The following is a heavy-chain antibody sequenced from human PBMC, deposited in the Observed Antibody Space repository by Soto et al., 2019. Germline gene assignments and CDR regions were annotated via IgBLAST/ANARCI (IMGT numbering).Heavy chain of an antibody. V-gene: IGHV4-34*01. D-gene: IGHD3-10*01. CDR3: ANDSQARWDGSGSFNSSVS. J-gene: IGHJ5*02. Sequence: SETLSLTCAVYGGSFRGYYWSWIRQPPGKGLEWIGEINHSGSTNYNPTFGSRVSISVDTSKNQMSLQLSSVSAADTAVYYSANDSQARWDGSGSFNSSVSWGQGTLVTVSS. CDR1: GGSFRGYY. CDR2: INHSGST.